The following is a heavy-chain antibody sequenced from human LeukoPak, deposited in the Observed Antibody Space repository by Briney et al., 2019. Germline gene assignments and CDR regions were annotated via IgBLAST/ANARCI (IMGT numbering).Heavy chain of an antibody. Sequence: SETLSLTCTVSGGSISSYYWSWIRQPAGKGLEWIGRIYTSGSTSYNPSLKSRVTMSVDTSKNQFSLKLSSVTAADTAVYYCAREMPATASSYYFDYWGQGTLVTVSS. D-gene: IGHD2-21*02. J-gene: IGHJ4*02. CDR3: AREMPATASSYYFDY. CDR2: IYTSGST. CDR1: GGSISSYY. V-gene: IGHV4-4*07.